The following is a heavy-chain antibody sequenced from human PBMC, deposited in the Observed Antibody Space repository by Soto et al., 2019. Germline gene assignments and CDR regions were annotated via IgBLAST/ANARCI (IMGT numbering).Heavy chain of an antibody. Sequence: SETLSLTCAVSSGCISSGGYSWSWIRQPPGKGLEWIGYIYHSGSTYYNTSLKSRVTISVDRSKNQFSLKLSSVTAADTAVYYCANLQLPWCHATLVTV. D-gene: IGHD1-1*01. J-gene: IGHJ5*02. CDR3: ANLQLP. CDR2: IYHSGST. CDR1: SGCISSGGYS. V-gene: IGHV4-30-2*01.